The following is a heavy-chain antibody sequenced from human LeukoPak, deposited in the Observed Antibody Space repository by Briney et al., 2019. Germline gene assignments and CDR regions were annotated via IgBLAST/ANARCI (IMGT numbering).Heavy chain of an antibody. J-gene: IGHJ4*02. CDR1: GFTFSSDG. D-gene: IGHD6-13*01. Sequence: PGGSLRLSCAASGFTFSSDGMHWVRQAPGKGLEWVAVIWYDGSNKYYADSVKGRFTISRDNSKNTLYLQMNSLRAEDTAVYYCAKEAAAGYFDYWGQGTLVTVSS. CDR2: IWYDGSNK. V-gene: IGHV3-33*06. CDR3: AKEAAAGYFDY.